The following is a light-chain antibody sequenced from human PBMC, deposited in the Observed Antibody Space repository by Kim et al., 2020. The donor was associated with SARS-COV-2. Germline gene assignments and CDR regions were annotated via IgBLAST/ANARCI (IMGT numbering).Light chain of an antibody. CDR1: SSNIGSNY. Sequence: QSVLTQPPSASGTPGHRVTSSCSGSSSNIGSNYVYWYQQLPGTAPKLLIYRNNQRPSGVPDRFSGSKSGTSASLAISGLRSEDEADYYCAAWDDSLSGLYVFGTGTKVTVL. V-gene: IGLV1-47*01. CDR2: RNN. CDR3: AAWDDSLSGLYV. J-gene: IGLJ1*01.